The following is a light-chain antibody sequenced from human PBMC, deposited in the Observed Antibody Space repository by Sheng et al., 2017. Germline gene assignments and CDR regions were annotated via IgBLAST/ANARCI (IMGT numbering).Light chain of an antibody. CDR1: QNISTY. CDR2: AAS. J-gene: IGKJ2*03. CDR3: QQIYSPPRS. V-gene: IGKV1-39*01. Sequence: DIQMTQSPSSLSASVGDRVTITCRAGQNISTYLNWYQQKPGKAPKLLIYAASTLHSGVPSRFSGSGSGTDFTLTISSLQPEDFATYYCQQIYSPPRSFGRGTKLEIK.